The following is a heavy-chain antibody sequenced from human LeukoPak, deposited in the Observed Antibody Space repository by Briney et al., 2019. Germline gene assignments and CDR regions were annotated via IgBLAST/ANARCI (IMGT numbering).Heavy chain of an antibody. D-gene: IGHD3-10*02. Sequence: PGGTLRLSCGASGFTFNNYGMNWVRQAPGKGLEWVSAISGSGGSTYYADSVKGRFTISRDNAKNSLYLQMNSLRAEDTAVYYCAELGFTMIGGVWGKGTTVTISS. V-gene: IGHV3-23*01. CDR3: AELGFTMIGGV. CDR2: ISGSGGST. CDR1: GFTFNNYG. J-gene: IGHJ6*04.